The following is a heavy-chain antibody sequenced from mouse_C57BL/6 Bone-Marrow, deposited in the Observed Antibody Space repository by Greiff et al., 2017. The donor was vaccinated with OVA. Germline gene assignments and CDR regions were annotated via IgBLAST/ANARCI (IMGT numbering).Heavy chain of an antibody. CDR1: GYTFTDYY. CDR3: ARWGLRRAWFAY. V-gene: IGHV1-19*01. Sequence: VQLQQSGPVLVKPGASVKMSCKASGYTFTDYYMNWVKQSHGKSLEWIGVINPYNGGTSYNQKFKGKATLTVDKSSSTAYMELNSLTSEDSAVYYCARWGLRRAWFAYWGQGTLVTVSA. J-gene: IGHJ3*01. D-gene: IGHD2-4*01. CDR2: INPYNGGT.